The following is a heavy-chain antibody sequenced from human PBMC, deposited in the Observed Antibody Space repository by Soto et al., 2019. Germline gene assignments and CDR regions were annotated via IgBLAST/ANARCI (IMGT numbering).Heavy chain of an antibody. J-gene: IGHJ4*02. CDR1: GFTFSSYS. D-gene: IGHD6-13*01. Sequence: EVQLVESGGGLVQPGGSLRLSCAASGFTFSSYSMNWVRQAPGQGLGWVSYISSSSSTIYYADSVKGRFTVSRDNAKNSLYLQMNCLRDEDTAVYYFANGGIAEAGSLDYCGQGTLVTVSS. CDR3: ANGGIAEAGSLDY. CDR2: ISSSSSTI. V-gene: IGHV3-48*02.